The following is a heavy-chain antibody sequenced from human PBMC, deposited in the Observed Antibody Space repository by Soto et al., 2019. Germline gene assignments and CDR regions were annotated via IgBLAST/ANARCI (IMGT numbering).Heavy chain of an antibody. V-gene: IGHV3-30*18. CDR2: ISYDGSNK. D-gene: IGHD4-17*01. CDR1: GFTFSSYG. CDR3: AKPPGYGDPYFDY. J-gene: IGHJ4*02. Sequence: QVQLVESGGGVVQPGRSLRLSCAASGFTFSSYGMHWVRQAPGKGLEWVAVISYDGSNKYYADSVKGRFTISRDNSKNTLYLQMNSLRAEDTAVYYRAKPPGYGDPYFDYWGQGTLVTVSS.